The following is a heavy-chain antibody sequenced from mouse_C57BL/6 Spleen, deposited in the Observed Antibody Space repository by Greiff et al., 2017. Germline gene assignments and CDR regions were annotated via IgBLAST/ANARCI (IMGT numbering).Heavy chain of an antibody. Sequence: EVMLVESGGGLVKPGGSLKLSCAASGFTFSSYAMSWVRQTPEKRLEWVATISDGGSYTYYPDNVKGRFTISRDNAKNNLYLQMSHLKSEDTAMYYCARDRVLLDAMDYWGQGTSVTVSS. CDR3: ARDRVLLDAMDY. CDR1: GFTFSSYA. V-gene: IGHV5-4*01. CDR2: ISDGGSYT. D-gene: IGHD2-12*01. J-gene: IGHJ4*01.